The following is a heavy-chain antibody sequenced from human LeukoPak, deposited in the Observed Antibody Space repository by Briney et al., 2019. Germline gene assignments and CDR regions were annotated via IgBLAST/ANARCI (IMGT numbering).Heavy chain of an antibody. CDR3: ARDTYYYYYGMDV. V-gene: IGHV1-69*05. J-gene: IGHJ6*02. CDR1: GGTFSSYA. Sequence: ASVKVSCKASGGTFSSYAISWVRQAPGQGLEWMGGIIPIFGTANYAQKFQGRVTMTRNTSISTAYMELSSLRSEDTAVYYCARDTYYYYYGMDVWGQGTTVTVSS. CDR2: IIPIFGTA.